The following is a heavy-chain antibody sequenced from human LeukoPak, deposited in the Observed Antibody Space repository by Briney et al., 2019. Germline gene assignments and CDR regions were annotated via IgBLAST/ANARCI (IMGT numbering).Heavy chain of an antibody. J-gene: IGHJ4*02. CDR2: IYTSGST. D-gene: IGHD1-26*01. CDR1: GGSISSYY. V-gene: IGHV4-4*07. CDR3: ARDSSYGGYFDY. Sequence: SETLSLTCTDSGGSISSYYWSWIRQPAGKGLEWIGRIYTSGSTNYNPSLKSRVTMSVDTSKNQFSLKLSSVTAADTAVYYCARDSSYGGYFDYWGQGTLVTVSS.